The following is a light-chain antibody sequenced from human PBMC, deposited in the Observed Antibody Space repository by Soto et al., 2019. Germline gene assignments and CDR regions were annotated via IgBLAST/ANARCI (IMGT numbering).Light chain of an antibody. CDR3: HKNDSYPLP. CDR2: KTS. J-gene: IGKJ4*01. Sequence: DIQMTQSPSTLSASVGDRVTITCRASQSISSWLAWYQQKPGKAPNLLIYKTSSLESGVPSRFSGSGSGTEFTLTVNSLQPDDFAPYYCHKNDSYPLPSGGGTKVEIK. V-gene: IGKV1-5*03. CDR1: QSISSW.